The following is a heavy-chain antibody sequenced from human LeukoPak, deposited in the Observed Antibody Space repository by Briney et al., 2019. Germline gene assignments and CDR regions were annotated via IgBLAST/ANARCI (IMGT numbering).Heavy chain of an antibody. CDR3: AKDRENGDYGDY. J-gene: IGHJ4*02. V-gene: IGHV3-23*01. CDR2: IWRTGDWT. CDR1: GFIFRDYV. D-gene: IGHD4-17*01. Sequence: GGSLRLSCTASGFIFRDYVMSWVRQAPGKGPEWVAAIWRTGDWTHYVDSVKGRFTISRDNSKNTLYLQMNSLRAEDTAVYYCAKDRENGDYGDYWGQGTLVTVSS.